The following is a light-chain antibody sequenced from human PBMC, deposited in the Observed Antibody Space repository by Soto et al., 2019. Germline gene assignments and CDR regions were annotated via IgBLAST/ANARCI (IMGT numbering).Light chain of an antibody. Sequence: QSVLTQPPSPSGALGQSVTISCTGTSSEVGGYNSVSWYQQHPGRAPKLLIYEVYRRPSGVPDRFSGSKSGSSASLTVSGLQAEDEAEYFCSSFAGINTLYVFGTGTKVTVL. V-gene: IGLV2-8*01. CDR3: SSFAGINTLYV. CDR1: SSEVGGYNS. J-gene: IGLJ1*01. CDR2: EVY.